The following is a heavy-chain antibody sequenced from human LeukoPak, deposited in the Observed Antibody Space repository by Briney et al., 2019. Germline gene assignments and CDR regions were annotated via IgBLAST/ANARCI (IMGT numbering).Heavy chain of an antibody. Sequence: SSETLSLTRTVSGGSIGSYYWSWIRQPAGKGLEWIGRIYTSGSTNYNPSLKSRVTMSVDTSKNQFSLKLSSVTAADTAVYYCAQIAAAGTGDDYWGQGTLVTVSS. V-gene: IGHV4-4*07. CDR3: AQIAAAGTGDDY. CDR2: IYTSGST. J-gene: IGHJ4*02. CDR1: GGSIGSYY. D-gene: IGHD6-13*01.